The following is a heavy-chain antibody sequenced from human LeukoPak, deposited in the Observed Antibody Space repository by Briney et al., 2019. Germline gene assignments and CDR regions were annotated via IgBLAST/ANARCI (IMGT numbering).Heavy chain of an antibody. Sequence: SETLSLTCAVYGGSFSGYSWNWIRQPPVKGLEWIGEINHSGGTNYNPSLKSRVTVSVDTSKKQFSLKLSSVTAADTALYYCARGVDYYGVWGQGTLVAVSS. J-gene: IGHJ4*02. D-gene: IGHD3-10*01. V-gene: IGHV4-34*01. CDR1: GGSFSGYS. CDR2: INHSGGT. CDR3: ARGVDYYGV.